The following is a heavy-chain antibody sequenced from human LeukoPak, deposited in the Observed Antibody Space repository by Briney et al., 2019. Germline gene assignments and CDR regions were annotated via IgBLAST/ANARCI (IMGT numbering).Heavy chain of an antibody. CDR3: ARLYLHCTGGTCLDIDN. V-gene: IGHV5-51*01. J-gene: IGHJ4*02. D-gene: IGHD2-15*01. CDR1: GYRFTNYW. CDR2: IYPGESET. Sequence: GESLKISCRGSGYRFTNYWIGWVRQMPDKGLEWVGIIYPGESETRYSPSFQGHVSISADKSISTAYLQWSSLKASDTAMYYCARLYLHCTGGTCLDIDNWGQGTLVTVSS.